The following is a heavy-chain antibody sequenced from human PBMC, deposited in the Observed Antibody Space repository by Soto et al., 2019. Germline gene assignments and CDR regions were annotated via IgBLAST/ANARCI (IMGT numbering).Heavy chain of an antibody. J-gene: IGHJ4*02. Sequence: QVQLVQSGTEVKKPGASVKVSCKTSGYTFTSYGISWVRQAPGQGLEGMGWISAYNGNTNYAQKLQGRVTMTTDTSTSTAYMELRSMRSDDTAVYYCARSWFGVYYFDNWGQGTLVTVSS. CDR2: ISAYNGNT. D-gene: IGHD3-10*01. CDR1: GYTFTSYG. CDR3: ARSWFGVYYFDN. V-gene: IGHV1-18*01.